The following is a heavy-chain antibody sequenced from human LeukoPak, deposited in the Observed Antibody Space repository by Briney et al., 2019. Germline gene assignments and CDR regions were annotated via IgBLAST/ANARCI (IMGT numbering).Heavy chain of an antibody. V-gene: IGHV1-46*01. D-gene: IGHD3-16*01. CDR1: GYTFTSYY. J-gene: IGHJ4*02. Sequence: EASVKVSRKASGYTFTSYYMHWVRQAPGQGLEWMGIINPSGGSTSYAQKFQGRVTMTRDTSTSTAYMELRSLRSDDTAVYYCARPAGGQTTPIDYWGQGTLVTVSS. CDR3: ARPAGGQTTPIDY. CDR2: INPSGGST.